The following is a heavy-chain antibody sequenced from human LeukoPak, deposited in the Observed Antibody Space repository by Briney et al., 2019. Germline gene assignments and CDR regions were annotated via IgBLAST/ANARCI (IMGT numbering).Heavy chain of an antibody. CDR1: GGSFSGYY. D-gene: IGHD3-3*01. V-gene: IGHV4-34*01. CDR2: INHSGST. J-gene: IGHJ6*02. Sequence: SETLSLTCAVYGGSFSGYYWSWIRQPPGKGLEWIGEINHSGSTNYNPSLKSRVTISVDTSKNQFSLKLSSVTAADTAVYYCARAGNDFWSGYYYYYYGMDVWGQGTTVTVSS. CDR3: ARAGNDFWSGYYYYYYGMDV.